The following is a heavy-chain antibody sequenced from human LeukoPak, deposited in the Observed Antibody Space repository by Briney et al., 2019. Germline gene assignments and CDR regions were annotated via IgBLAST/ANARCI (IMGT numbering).Heavy chain of an antibody. J-gene: IGHJ5*02. CDR2: IYYSGST. CDR3: ARGRYGTLSRGWFGP. D-gene: IGHD1-1*01. Sequence: SETLSLTCTVSGGSISSSSYYWGWIRQPPGKGLEWIGSIYYSGSTYYNPSLKSRLTISVDTSKKEISLKLSSVTAADTAVYYCARGRYGTLSRGWFGPWGQGTLVTVSS. V-gene: IGHV4-39*07. CDR1: GGSISSSSYY.